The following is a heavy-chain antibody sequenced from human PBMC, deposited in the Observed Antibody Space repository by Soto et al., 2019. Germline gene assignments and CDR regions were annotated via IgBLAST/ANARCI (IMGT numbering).Heavy chain of an antibody. CDR2: IYYSGST. D-gene: IGHD2-15*01. CDR1: GASGSNIYC. CDR3: ARVGLLYLSPLDY. J-gene: IGHJ4*02. Sequence: SETLSLTCPVSGASGSNIYCWRWVSQPPGKGLEWIGYIYYSGSTYYNPSLKSRVTISVDTSKNQFSLKLSSVTAADTAVYYCARVGLLYLSPLDYWSQGTLVTVTS. V-gene: IGHV4-30-4*01.